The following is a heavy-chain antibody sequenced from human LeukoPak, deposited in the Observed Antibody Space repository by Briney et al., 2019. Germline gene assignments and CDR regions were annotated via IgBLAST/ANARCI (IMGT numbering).Heavy chain of an antibody. CDR2: ISSSSSTI. J-gene: IGHJ4*02. V-gene: IGHV3-48*04. CDR3: ARDSSRYYDSSGYYKPLDY. CDR1: GFTFSSYS. D-gene: IGHD3-22*01. Sequence: PGGSLRLSCAASGFTFSSYSMNWVSQAPGKGLEWVSYISSSSSTIYYADSVKGRFTISRDNAKNSLYLQMNSLRAEDTAVYYCARDSSRYYDSSGYYKPLDYWGQGTLVTVSS.